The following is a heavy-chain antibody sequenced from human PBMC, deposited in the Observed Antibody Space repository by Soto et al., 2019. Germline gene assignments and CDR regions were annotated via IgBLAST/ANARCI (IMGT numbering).Heavy chain of an antibody. V-gene: IGHV1-69-2*01. CDR1: GYNLSDFY. D-gene: IGHD3-10*01. J-gene: IGHJ5*02. Sequence: ASVNVSCKFSGYNLSDFYIHWVKQAPGKGLEWMGLADPEDAETIYAEKFQGRVTIIADTSTDTAYMELSSLRSDDTAVYYCATAFRARLGWFDPWGQGTQVTVSS. CDR2: ADPEDAET. CDR3: ATAFRARLGWFDP.